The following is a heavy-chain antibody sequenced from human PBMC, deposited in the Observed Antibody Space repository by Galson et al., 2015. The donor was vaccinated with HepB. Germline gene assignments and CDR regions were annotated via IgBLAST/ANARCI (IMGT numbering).Heavy chain of an antibody. CDR1: GFTFSSYN. CDR2: ISATGTTI. J-gene: IGHJ5*02. V-gene: IGHV3-48*03. CDR3: VREAVAIFGVGNRFDP. Sequence: SLRLSCAASGFTFSSYNMNWVRQAPGKGLEWISFISATGTTIYYADSVKDRFTISRDNAKTSLYLKMDSLGAEDTALYYCVREAVAIFGVGNRFDPWGQGTLVTVSS. D-gene: IGHD3-3*01.